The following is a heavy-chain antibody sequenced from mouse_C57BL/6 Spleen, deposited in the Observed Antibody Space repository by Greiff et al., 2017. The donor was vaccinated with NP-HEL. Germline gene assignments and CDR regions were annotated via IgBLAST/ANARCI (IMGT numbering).Heavy chain of an antibody. Sequence: QVQLKQSGAELARPGASVKMSCKASGYTFTSYTMHWVKQRPGQGLEWIGYINPSSGYTKYNQKFKDKATLTADKSSSTAYMQLSSLTSEDSAVYYCAGIHYYGSKGDYFDYWGQGTTLTVSS. J-gene: IGHJ2*01. CDR3: AGIHYYGSKGDYFDY. D-gene: IGHD1-1*01. V-gene: IGHV1-4*01. CDR2: INPSSGYT. CDR1: GYTFTSYT.